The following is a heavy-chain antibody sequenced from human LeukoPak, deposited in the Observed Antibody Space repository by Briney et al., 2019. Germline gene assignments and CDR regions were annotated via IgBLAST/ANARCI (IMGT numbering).Heavy chain of an antibody. CDR2: INHSGST. V-gene: IGHV4-34*01. Sequence: SETLSLTCAVYGGSFSGYYWSWIRQPPGKGLEWIGEINHSGSTNHNPSLKSRVTISVDTSKNQFSLKLSSVTAADTAVYYCARAGGYYDYVWGSYRPPSYFDYWGQGTLVTVSS. CDR3: ARAGGYYDYVWGSYRPPSYFDY. D-gene: IGHD3-16*02. J-gene: IGHJ4*02. CDR1: GGSFSGYY.